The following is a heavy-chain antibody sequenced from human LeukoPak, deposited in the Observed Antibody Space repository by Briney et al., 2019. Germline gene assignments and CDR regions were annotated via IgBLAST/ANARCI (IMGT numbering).Heavy chain of an antibody. V-gene: IGHV3-23*01. Sequence: GGSLRLSCTASKFSFNIYAMVWVRQAPGKGLEWVSHISGNGATSDYADSVKGRFTVSRDNSKDTLYLRMNSLRAEDTAVYYCAKANHWSPYYYYIDVWGQGTTVTVSS. J-gene: IGHJ6*03. CDR1: KFSFNIYA. CDR2: ISGNGATS. CDR3: AKANHWSPYYYYIDV. D-gene: IGHD1-14*01.